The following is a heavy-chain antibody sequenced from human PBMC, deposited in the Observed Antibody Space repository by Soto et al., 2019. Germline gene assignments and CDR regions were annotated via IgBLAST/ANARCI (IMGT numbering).Heavy chain of an antibody. CDR3: ARGDDFGSGLNYYYYYMDV. V-gene: IGHV4-34*01. D-gene: IGHD3-3*01. CDR1: GGSFSGYY. J-gene: IGHJ6*03. CDR2: INHSGST. Sequence: SETLSLTCAVYGGSFSGYYWSWIRQPPGKGLEWIGEINHSGSTNYNPSLKSRVTISVDTSKNQFSLKLSSVTAADTAVYYCARGDDFGSGLNYYYYYMDVWGKGTTVTVSS.